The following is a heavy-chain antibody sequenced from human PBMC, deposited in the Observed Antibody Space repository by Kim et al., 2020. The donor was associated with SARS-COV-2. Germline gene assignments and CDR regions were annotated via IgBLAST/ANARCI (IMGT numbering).Heavy chain of an antibody. CDR2: LYPDGRA. Sequence: GGSLRLSCTATGFIVSDNYMSWVRQAPGKGPEWVSVLYPDGRAFYPDSVRGRFTISRDNSKNMLFFQINGLRAEDLATGYFAKVAQIGRAHV. CDR3: AKVAQIGRAHV. CDR1: GFIVSDNY. V-gene: IGHV3-66*01. J-gene: IGHJ6*01.